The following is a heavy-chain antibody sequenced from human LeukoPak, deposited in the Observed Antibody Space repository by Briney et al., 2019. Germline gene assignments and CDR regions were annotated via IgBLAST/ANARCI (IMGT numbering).Heavy chain of an antibody. CDR3: AGSGYDRDY. J-gene: IGHJ4*02. CDR2: IYTSGST. V-gene: IGHV4-61*02. Sequence: SQTLSLTCTVSGGSISSGSYYWSWIRQPAGKGLEWIGRIYTSGSTNYNPSLKSRVTISVDTSKNQFSLKLSSVTAADTAVYYCAGSGYDRDYWGQGTLVTVSS. CDR1: GGSISSGSYY. D-gene: IGHD5-12*01.